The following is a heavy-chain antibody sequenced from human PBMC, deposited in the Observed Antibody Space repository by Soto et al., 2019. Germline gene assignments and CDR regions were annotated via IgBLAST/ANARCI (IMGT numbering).Heavy chain of an antibody. V-gene: IGHV3-21*01. J-gene: IGHJ4*02. D-gene: IGHD2-21*02. CDR1: GFSFSSYT. Sequence: EVHLVESGGGLAKPGGSLRLSCVGSGFSFSSYTMTWVRQAPGMGLEYLASISKSSSLTFYADSVRGRFIISRDNARDSLFLQMYSLRAGDTAVYYCVRGDVRVDWGQGTLVTVSS. CDR2: ISKSSSLT. CDR3: VRGDVRVD.